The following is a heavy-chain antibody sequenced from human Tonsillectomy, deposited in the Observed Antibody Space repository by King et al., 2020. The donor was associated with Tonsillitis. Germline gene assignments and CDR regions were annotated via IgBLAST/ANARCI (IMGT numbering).Heavy chain of an antibody. V-gene: IGHV3-7*01. CDR3: ARDGSDGDLN. CDR1: GFSFSTFW. J-gene: IGHJ4*02. CDR2: IKQDGSQK. D-gene: IGHD1-26*01. Sequence: VQLVESGGGLVQPGGSLRLSCAASGFSFSTFWMSWVRQAPGKGLEGVANIKQDGSQKYYVDSVKGRFTISRDNDKKSLFLQMNSLRAEDTAVYYCARDGSDGDLNWGQGTLVTVSS.